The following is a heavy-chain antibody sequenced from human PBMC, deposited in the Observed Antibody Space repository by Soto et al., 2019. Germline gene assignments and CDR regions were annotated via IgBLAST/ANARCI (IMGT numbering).Heavy chain of an antibody. V-gene: IGHV1-69*13. J-gene: IGHJ5*02. CDR2: IMPIFGTT. D-gene: IGHD6-19*01. Sequence: SVKVSCKASGGNFTSHGVSWVRQAPGQGLEFMGGIMPIFGTTNYAQKFRGRVTITADEPASTVYMELRSLGSEDTAVYYCARVSGRGWYNWFDPWGQGTPVTVSS. CDR3: ARVSGRGWYNWFDP. CDR1: GGNFTSHG.